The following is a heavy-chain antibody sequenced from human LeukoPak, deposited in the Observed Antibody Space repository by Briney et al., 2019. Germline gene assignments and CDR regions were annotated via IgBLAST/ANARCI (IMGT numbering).Heavy chain of an antibody. J-gene: IGHJ4*02. V-gene: IGHV3-30*04. CDR1: GFTFSSYV. D-gene: IGHD3-10*02. Sequence: QTGGSLRLSCAASGFTFSSYVMHWVRQAPGKGLEWVAIISYDGSNEYYADSVKGRFTISRDNSKNTLDLQMNSLRAEDTAVYYCARDFSDVRGNIFDSWGQGTLVTVSS. CDR3: ARDFSDVRGNIFDS. CDR2: ISYDGSNE.